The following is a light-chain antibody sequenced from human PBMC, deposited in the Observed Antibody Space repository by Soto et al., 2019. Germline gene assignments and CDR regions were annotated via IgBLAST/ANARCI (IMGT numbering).Light chain of an antibody. J-gene: IGKJ4*01. V-gene: IGKV3-20*01. CDR2: GAS. CDR1: QTVISSY. Sequence: EIVLTQSPGTLSLSPGERATLSCRASQTVISSYLAWYQQKPGQAPRLLISGASSRATGVPDRFSGSGSGTDFTLTINRVEPEDFAVYFCQQYGSSPLTFGGGTKVEIK. CDR3: QQYGSSPLT.